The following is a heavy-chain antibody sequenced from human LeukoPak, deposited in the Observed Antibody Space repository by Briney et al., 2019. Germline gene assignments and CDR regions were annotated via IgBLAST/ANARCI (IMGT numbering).Heavy chain of an antibody. CDR2: IFYSAST. CDR3: ARGRASGGYPHFDS. J-gene: IGHJ4*02. CDR1: GGSIDSYY. Sequence: SETLFLTCTVSGGSIDSYYWTWIRQPPGKGLEWIAYIFYSASTNYNPSLKSRATITVDTSRTQFSLKLRSVTAADMAVYYCARGRASGGYPHFDSWGQGIQVTVSS. V-gene: IGHV4-59*01. D-gene: IGHD6-19*01.